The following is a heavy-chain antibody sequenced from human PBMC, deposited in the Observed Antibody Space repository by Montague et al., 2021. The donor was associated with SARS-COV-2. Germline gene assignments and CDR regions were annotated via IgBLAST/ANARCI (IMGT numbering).Heavy chain of an antibody. Sequence: PRLSCAASGFTFSSYSINWGRQAPGKGLEWVSSISKISDYIYYADSVICRFTISRDNAKNSLYLQMNSLRAEDTAVYYCARPSRDSVAWYVMDVWGRGTTVIVCS. CDR2: ISKISDYI. CDR3: ARPSRDSVAWYVMDV. V-gene: IGHV3-21*01. CDR1: GFTFSSYS. D-gene: IGHD4-23*01. J-gene: IGHJ6*04.